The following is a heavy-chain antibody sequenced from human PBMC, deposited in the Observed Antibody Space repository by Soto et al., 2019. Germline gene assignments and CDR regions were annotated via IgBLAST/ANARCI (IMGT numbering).Heavy chain of an antibody. CDR2: MNPNSGNT. J-gene: IGHJ6*02. D-gene: IGHD2-15*01. CDR1: GYTFTSYD. V-gene: IGHV1-8*01. Sequence: QVQLVQSGAEVKKPGASVKVSCKASGYTFTSYDINWVRQATGQGLEWMGWMNPNSGNTGYAQKCQGRVTMTRNTSISTAYMELSSLRSEDTAVYYCARGQCSGGSCYYYYYYGMDVWGQGTTVTVSS. CDR3: ARGQCSGGSCYYYYYYGMDV.